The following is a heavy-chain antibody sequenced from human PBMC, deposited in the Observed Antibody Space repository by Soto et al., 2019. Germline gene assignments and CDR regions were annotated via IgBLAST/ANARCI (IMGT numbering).Heavy chain of an antibody. Sequence: EVQLVESGGGLVQPGGSRRLSCAATGFTFSSYSMNWVRQTPGKGLEWISYISGSSSTIYYADSVEGRFTISRDNAKNSLYLQMSSLRAEDTSVYYCARDRAEDYWGQGTLVTVSS. CDR2: ISGSSSTI. CDR3: ARDRAEDY. V-gene: IGHV3-48*01. J-gene: IGHJ4*02. CDR1: GFTFSSYS.